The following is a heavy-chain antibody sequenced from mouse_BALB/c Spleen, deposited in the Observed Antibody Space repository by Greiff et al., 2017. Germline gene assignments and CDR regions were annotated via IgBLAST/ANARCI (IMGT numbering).Heavy chain of an antibody. CDR2: ISYSGST. V-gene: IGHV3-8*02. Sequence: EVKLVESGPSLVKPSQTLSLTCSVTGDSITSGYWNWIRKFPGNKLEYMGYISYSGSTYYNPSLKSRISITRDTSKNQYYLQLNSVTTEDTATYYCARATTASYAMDYWGQGTSVTVSS. J-gene: IGHJ4*01. D-gene: IGHD1-2*01. CDR1: GDSITSGY. CDR3: ARATTASYAMDY.